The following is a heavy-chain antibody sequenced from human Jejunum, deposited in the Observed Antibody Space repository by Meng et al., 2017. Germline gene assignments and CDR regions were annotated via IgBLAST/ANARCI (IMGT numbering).Heavy chain of an antibody. V-gene: IGHV1-2*06. CDR2: IDPKSGDT. Sequence: QVQLVQSGIEVKKPGAPVKVSCKASGYNFIDFYIHWVRQAPGQGLEWMGRIDPKSGDTDYAQKFQGRVTITRDTSASTAYMELSSLRSEDTAVYYCARVHETVAGFDYWGQGTLVTVSS. CDR1: GYNFIDFY. CDR3: ARVHETVAGFDY. J-gene: IGHJ4*02. D-gene: IGHD4-23*01.